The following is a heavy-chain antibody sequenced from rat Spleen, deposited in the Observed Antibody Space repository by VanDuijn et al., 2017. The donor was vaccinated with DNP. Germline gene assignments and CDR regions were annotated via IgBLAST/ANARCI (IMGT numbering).Heavy chain of an antibody. D-gene: IGHD4-3*01. J-gene: IGHJ2*01. CDR1: GFTFNNYW. Sequence: EVQLVESGGDLVQPGRSLKLSCVASGFTFNNYWMTWIRQAPKKGLEWVATISHDGSRTYYRDSVKGRLTISRDNAKNTQYLQMDSLRSEDTATYYCTRGGTYYFDYWGQGVLVTVSS. CDR2: ISHDGSRT. CDR3: TRGGTYYFDY. V-gene: IGHV5-31*01.